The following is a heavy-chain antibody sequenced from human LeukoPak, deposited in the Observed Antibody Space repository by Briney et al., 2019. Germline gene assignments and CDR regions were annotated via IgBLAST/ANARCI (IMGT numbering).Heavy chain of an antibody. CDR3: ARDNWNYGSSMDV. Sequence: PSETLSPTCAVYGGSFSGYYWSWIRQPPGKGLEWVGEINHSGSTNYNPSLKSRVTISVDTSKNQFSLKLSSVTAADTAVYYCARDNWNYGSSMDVWGQGTTVTVSS. CDR1: GGSFSGYY. CDR2: INHSGST. D-gene: IGHD1-7*01. J-gene: IGHJ6*02. V-gene: IGHV4-34*01.